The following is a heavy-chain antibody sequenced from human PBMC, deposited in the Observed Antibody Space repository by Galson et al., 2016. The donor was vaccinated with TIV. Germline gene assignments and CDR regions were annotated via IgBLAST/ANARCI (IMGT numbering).Heavy chain of an antibody. V-gene: IGHV3-73*01. J-gene: IGHJ4*02. D-gene: IGHD3-22*01. CDR1: GFTFSGSA. Sequence: SLRLSCAASGFTFSGSAMHWVRQAPGKGLEWVGRIRSKGNNYATVFAASVKGRFTISRDDSKDTAYLQMNGLEAEDTAVYYCTTYYYDSNDHFYFAYWGQGTLVTVAS. CDR2: IRSKGNNYAT. CDR3: TTYYYDSNDHFYFAY.